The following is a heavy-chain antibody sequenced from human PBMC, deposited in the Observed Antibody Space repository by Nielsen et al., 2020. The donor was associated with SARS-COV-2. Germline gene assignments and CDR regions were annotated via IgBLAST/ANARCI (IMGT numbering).Heavy chain of an antibody. CDR3: ARDASTTVTTLFDY. CDR2: IKQDGSEK. D-gene: IGHD4-17*01. V-gene: IGHV3-7*03. J-gene: IGHJ4*02. Sequence: GGSLRLSCAASGFTFSSYWMSWVRQAPGKGLEWVANIKQDGSEKYYVDSVKGRFTISRDNAKNSLYLQMNSLRDEDTAVYYCARDASTTVTTLFDYWGQGTLVTVSS. CDR1: GFTFSSYW.